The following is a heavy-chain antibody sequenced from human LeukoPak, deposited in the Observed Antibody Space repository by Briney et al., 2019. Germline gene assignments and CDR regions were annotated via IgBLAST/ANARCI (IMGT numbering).Heavy chain of an antibody. J-gene: IGHJ4*02. CDR1: GGSISNTSYY. D-gene: IGHD3-9*01. Sequence: SETLSLTCTVSGGSISNTSYYWGWIRQPPGKGLEWIGAIYYSGSTCFNPPLKSRVTMSVDTSENQFFLKLSSVTAADTAVYYCASQYYDILTGYPYYFDYWGQGTLVTVSS. CDR2: IYYSGST. V-gene: IGHV4-39*01. CDR3: ASQYYDILTGYPYYFDY.